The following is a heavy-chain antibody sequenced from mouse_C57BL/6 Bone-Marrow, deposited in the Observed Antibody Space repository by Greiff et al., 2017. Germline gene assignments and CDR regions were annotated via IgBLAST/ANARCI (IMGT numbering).Heavy chain of an antibody. D-gene: IGHD1-1*01. CDR3: TTGYYGSSYSY. J-gene: IGHJ2*01. CDR1: GFNIKDDY. Sequence: VQLQQSGAELVRPGASVKLSCTASGFNIKDDYMHWVKQRPEQGLEWIGWIDPENGDTEYASKFQGQATITADTSSNTAYLQLSSLTSEDTAVYYCTTGYYGSSYSYWGQGTTLTVSS. CDR2: IDPENGDT. V-gene: IGHV14-4*01.